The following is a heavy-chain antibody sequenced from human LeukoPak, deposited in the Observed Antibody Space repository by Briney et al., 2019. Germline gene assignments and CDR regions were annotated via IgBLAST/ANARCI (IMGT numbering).Heavy chain of an antibody. CDR2: ISSGSSYI. Sequence: GGSLRLSCAASGFTFSSYSMNWVRQAPGKGLEWVSSISSGSSYIYYADSVKGRFTISRDNAKNSLYLQMNSLRAEDTAVYYCATPHYCSGGSCYNYIDYWGQGTPVSVSS. J-gene: IGHJ4*02. V-gene: IGHV3-21*01. CDR3: ATPHYCSGGSCYNYIDY. D-gene: IGHD2-15*01. CDR1: GFTFSSYS.